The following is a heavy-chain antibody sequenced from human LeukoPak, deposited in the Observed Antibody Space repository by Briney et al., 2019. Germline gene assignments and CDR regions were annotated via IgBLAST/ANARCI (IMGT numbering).Heavy chain of an antibody. CDR1: GFTVSSNY. CDR2: VYSGGST. V-gene: IGHV3-53*01. D-gene: IGHD3-22*01. CDR3: AKGSYYDSSGSFYFDY. Sequence: GGSLRLSCAASGFTVSSNYMSWVRQAPGKGLEWVSIVYSGGSTYYADSVKGRFTISRDNSKNTLYVQVNSLGTEDTGAYYCAKGSYYDSSGSFYFDYWGQGTLVTVSS. J-gene: IGHJ4*02.